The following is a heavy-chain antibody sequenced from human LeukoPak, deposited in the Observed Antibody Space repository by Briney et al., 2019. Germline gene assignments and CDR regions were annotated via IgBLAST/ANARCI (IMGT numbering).Heavy chain of an antibody. Sequence: SETLSLTCTVSGGSISSSSYYWGWIRQPPGKGLECIGSIYYSGSTYYNPSLKSRVTISVDTSKNQFSLKLSFVTAADTAVYYCARQSVDNYYYMDVWGKGTTVTISS. CDR3: ARQSVDNYYYMDV. J-gene: IGHJ6*03. CDR2: IYYSGST. V-gene: IGHV4-39*01. D-gene: IGHD5/OR15-5a*01. CDR1: GGSISSSSYY.